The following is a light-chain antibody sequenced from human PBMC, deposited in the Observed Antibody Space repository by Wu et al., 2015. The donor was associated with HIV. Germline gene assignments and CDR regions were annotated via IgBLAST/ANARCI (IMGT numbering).Light chain of an antibody. CDR1: ESLNNR. CDR2: WAS. CDR3: QQYVSYSAWT. Sequence: DIQMTQSPSTLSASVGERVTITCRANESLNNRLAWYQRKPGKAPQLLIYWASTLESGAPSRFSGSGSETEFTLTITSLQPDDFATYYCQQYVSYSAWTFGLGTKVEIK. J-gene: IGKJ1*01. V-gene: IGKV1-5*03.